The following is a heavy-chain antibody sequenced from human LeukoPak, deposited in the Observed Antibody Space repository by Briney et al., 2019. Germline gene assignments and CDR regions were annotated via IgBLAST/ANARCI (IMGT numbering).Heavy chain of an antibody. CDR2: IYTSGST. J-gene: IGHJ4*02. Sequence: PSQTLSLTFTVSGGSISSGSYYWSWIRQPAGKGLEWIGRIYTSGSTSYNPSLKSRVTILVDTSKNQSSLKLSSVTAADTAVYYCARSSWYDIIDYWGQGTLVTVSS. CDR3: ARSSWYDIIDY. V-gene: IGHV4-61*02. D-gene: IGHD6-13*01. CDR1: GGSISSGSYY.